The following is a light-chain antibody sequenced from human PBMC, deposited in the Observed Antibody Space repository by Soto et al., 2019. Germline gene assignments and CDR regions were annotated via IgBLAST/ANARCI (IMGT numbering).Light chain of an antibody. J-gene: IGKJ2*01. CDR2: AAS. CDR3: QQLHNPPMYT. CDR1: QGISTY. Sequence: IQLTQSPSFLSASVGDRVTITCRASQGISTYLAWYQQKPGKAPKLLIYAASTLQSGVPSRFSGSGSGTEFTLTIISLQPEDFATYYCQQLHNPPMYTFGQGTKLEIK. V-gene: IGKV1-9*01.